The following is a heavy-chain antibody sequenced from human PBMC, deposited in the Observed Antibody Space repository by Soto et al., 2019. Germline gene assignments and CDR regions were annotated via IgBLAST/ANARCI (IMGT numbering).Heavy chain of an antibody. D-gene: IGHD3-22*01. CDR2: ISWNSGII. J-gene: IGHJ4*02. CDR3: AKDYYSDSNGSHFDY. V-gene: IGHV3-9*01. CDR1: GIRFDGYA. Sequence: VPVVEAGGGFGPAGRSPRIPCAVPGIRFDGYAMPRVRPAPGKGLEWVSGISWNSGIIGYADSVKGRFTISRDNAENSLYLHMNSLRVEDTALYYCAKDYYSDSNGSHFDYWGQGTQVTVSS.